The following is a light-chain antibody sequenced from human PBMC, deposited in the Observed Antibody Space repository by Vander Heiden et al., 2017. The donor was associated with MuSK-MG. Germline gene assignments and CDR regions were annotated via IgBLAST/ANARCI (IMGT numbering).Light chain of an antibody. J-gene: IGKJ5*01. Sequence: EILMTPSPATLSVSPGERATLSCRASQSVSSNLAWYQQKPGQAPRLLIYGASNRATGIPARFSGSGSGTEFTLTISSLESEDFAVYYCQQYNNWPPWTFGQGTRLEIK. CDR1: QSVSSN. CDR3: QQYNNWPPWT. CDR2: GAS. V-gene: IGKV3-15*01.